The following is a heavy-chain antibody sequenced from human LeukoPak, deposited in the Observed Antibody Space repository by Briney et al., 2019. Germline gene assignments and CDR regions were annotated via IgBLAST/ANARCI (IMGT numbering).Heavy chain of an antibody. D-gene: IGHD3-22*01. CDR3: AKDYYDSSGTLYYFDY. V-gene: IGHV3-30*18. CDR1: GFTFSSYG. Sequence: PGGSLRLSCAASGFTFSSYGMHWVRQAPGKGLEWVAVISYDGSNKYYADSVKGRFTISRDNSKNTLYLQMNSLRAEDTAVYYCAKDYYDSSGTLYYFDYWGQGTLVTVSS. CDR2: ISYDGSNK. J-gene: IGHJ4*02.